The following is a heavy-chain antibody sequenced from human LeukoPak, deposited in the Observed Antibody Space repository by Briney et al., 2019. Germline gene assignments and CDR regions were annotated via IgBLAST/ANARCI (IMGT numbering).Heavy chain of an antibody. J-gene: IGHJ4*02. CDR3: ARGGQEIYGDYVHDY. CDR2: IYYSGST. Sequence: PSETLSLTCTVSGGSISSSSYYWGWIRQPPGKGLEWIGSIYYSGSTYYNPSLKSRVTISVDTSKNQFSLKLSSVTAADTAVYYCARGGQEIYGDYVHDYWGQGTLVTVSS. V-gene: IGHV4-39*07. CDR1: GGSISSSSYY. D-gene: IGHD4-17*01.